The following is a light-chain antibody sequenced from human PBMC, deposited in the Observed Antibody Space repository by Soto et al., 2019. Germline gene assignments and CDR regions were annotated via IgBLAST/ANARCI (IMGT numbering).Light chain of an antibody. CDR2: DVS. CDR3: SSYTRSSHVV. Sequence: QSALTQPPSASGSPGQSVTISCTGTSSDVGSYDYVSWYQQHPGKAPKLIIYDVSNRPSGVSNRFSGSKSGNTACLTISGLQGEDEADYYCSSYTRSSHVVFGGGTKLTVL. J-gene: IGLJ2*01. V-gene: IGLV2-14*01. CDR1: SSDVGSYDY.